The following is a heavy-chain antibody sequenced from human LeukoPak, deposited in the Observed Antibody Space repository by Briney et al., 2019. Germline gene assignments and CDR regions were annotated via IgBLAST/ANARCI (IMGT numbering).Heavy chain of an antibody. D-gene: IGHD6-13*01. CDR2: INPNSGGT. CDR1: GYTFTGYY. CDR3: ARDRGAAVNNWFDP. Sequence: ASVKVSCKASGYTFTGYYMHWVRRAPGQGLEWMGWINPNSGGTNYAQKFQGRVTMTRDTSISTAYMELSRLRSDDTAVYYCARDRGAAVNNWFDPWGQGTLVTVSS. V-gene: IGHV1-2*02. J-gene: IGHJ5*02.